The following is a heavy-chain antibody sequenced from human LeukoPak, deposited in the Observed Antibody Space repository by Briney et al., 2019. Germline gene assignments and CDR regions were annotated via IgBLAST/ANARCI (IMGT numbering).Heavy chain of an antibody. Sequence: GGSLRLSCGASYFTFSYHYMDWLRQAPGKGLHWVGRSRYKAKSLSTDYAASVKGRFTISRDDSKNLLYLQMNSLKTEDTAVYYCTRANYGEPDHWGQGTLVTVSS. CDR1: YFTFSYHY. J-gene: IGHJ4*02. CDR3: TRANYGEPDH. D-gene: IGHD4-17*01. CDR2: SRYKAKSLST. V-gene: IGHV3-72*01.